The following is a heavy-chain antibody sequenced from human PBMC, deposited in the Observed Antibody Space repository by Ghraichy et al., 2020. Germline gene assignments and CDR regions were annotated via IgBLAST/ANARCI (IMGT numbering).Heavy chain of an antibody. V-gene: IGHV4-34*01. CDR3: AREGIVVVPAASYYYYGMDV. D-gene: IGHD2-2*01. Sequence: SETLSLTCAVYGGSFSGYYWSWIRQPPGKGLEWIGEINHSGSTNYNPSLKSRVTISVDTSKNQFSLKLSSVTAADTAVYYCAREGIVVVPAASYYYYGMDVWGQGTTVTVSS. CDR1: GGSFSGYY. CDR2: INHSGST. J-gene: IGHJ6*02.